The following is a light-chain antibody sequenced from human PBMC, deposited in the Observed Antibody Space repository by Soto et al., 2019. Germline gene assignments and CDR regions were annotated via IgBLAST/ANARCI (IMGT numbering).Light chain of an antibody. V-gene: IGKV1-39*01. Sequence: DIPMTQSPSSLSASVGDRVTITCRSSQSINNYLSWYQQRPGKAPKVIIYDASSLQSGVPSRFRGSGSGTDFTRTISSLQPEDSATYYCQQGFSAPPWTFGQGTKVQV. CDR3: QQGFSAPPWT. CDR2: DAS. CDR1: QSINNY. J-gene: IGKJ1*01.